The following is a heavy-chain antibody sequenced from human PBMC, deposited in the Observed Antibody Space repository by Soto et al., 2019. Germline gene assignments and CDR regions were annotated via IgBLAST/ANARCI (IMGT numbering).Heavy chain of an antibody. D-gene: IGHD6-13*01. V-gene: IGHV1-69*02. CDR2: IIPILGIA. J-gene: IGHJ6*02. CDR3: ASPEQQLVASTVGYYGMDV. CDR1: GGTFSSYT. Sequence: ASVKVSCKASGGTFSSYTISWVRQAPGQGLEWMGRIIPILGIANYAQKFQGRVTITADKSTSTAYMELSSLRSEDTAVYYCASPEQQLVASTVGYYGMDVWGQGTTVTVSS.